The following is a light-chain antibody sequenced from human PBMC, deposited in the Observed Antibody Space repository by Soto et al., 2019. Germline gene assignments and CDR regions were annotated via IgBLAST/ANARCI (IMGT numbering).Light chain of an antibody. Sequence: EIVMTQSPATLSVSPGQRVTLSCRASQRVSSNLAWYHHKPGQAPRLLIHDASHRAAGIPARFSGSGCGTDITLTISSLEPEDAAVYDCQCRSNWSPMTFGQGTRLEIK. CDR1: QRVSSN. CDR2: DAS. CDR3: QCRSNWSPMT. J-gene: IGKJ5*01. V-gene: IGKV3-11*01.